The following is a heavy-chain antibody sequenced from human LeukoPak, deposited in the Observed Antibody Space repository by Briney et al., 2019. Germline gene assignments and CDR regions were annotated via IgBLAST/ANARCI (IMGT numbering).Heavy chain of an antibody. Sequence: GGSLRLSCAASGFTFSNHYISWIRQAPGKGLEWVSYISTSGSSTKYADSVKGRFTISRDKAKNSLYLQMNSLRAEDTAMYYCARAYDYYYDRWGQGTLVTVSS. CDR2: ISTSGSST. CDR3: ARAYDYYYDR. D-gene: IGHD3-22*01. J-gene: IGHJ4*02. V-gene: IGHV3-11*06. CDR1: GFTFSNHY.